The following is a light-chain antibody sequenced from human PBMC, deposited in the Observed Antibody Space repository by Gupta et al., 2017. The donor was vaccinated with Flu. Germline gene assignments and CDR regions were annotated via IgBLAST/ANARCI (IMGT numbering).Light chain of an antibody. CDR3: QQRSNWPPT. V-gene: IGKV3-11*01. Sequence: IVLTQLLPTLPLSPGERATLSCRASQSVSSYLAWYQQKPGQAPRLLIYDASNRATGIPARFSGSGSGTDFTLTISSLEPEDFAVYYCQQRSNWPPTFGQGTKVEIK. CDR1: QSVSSY. J-gene: IGKJ1*01. CDR2: DAS.